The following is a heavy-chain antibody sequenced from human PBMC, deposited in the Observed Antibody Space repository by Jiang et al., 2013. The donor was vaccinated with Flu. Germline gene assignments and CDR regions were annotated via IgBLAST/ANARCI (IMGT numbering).Heavy chain of an antibody. V-gene: IGHV1-69*01. Sequence: QLVESGAEVKKPGSSVKVSCKASGGTFSSYAISWVRQAPGQGLEWMGGIIPIFGTANYAQKFQGRVTITADESTSTAYMELSSLRSEDTAVYYCARDRLDYYDSSGYYYYYMDVWGKGTTVTVSS. D-gene: IGHD3-22*01. J-gene: IGHJ6*03. CDR3: ARDRLDYYDSSGYYYYYMDV. CDR2: IIPIFGTA. CDR1: GGTFSSYA.